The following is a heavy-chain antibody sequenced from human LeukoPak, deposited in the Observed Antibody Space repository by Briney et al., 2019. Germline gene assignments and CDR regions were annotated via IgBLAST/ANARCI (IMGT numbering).Heavy chain of an antibody. D-gene: IGHD2-2*01. CDR1: GGSISSYY. CDR3: AREVSCSSTSCDYYYYYMDV. J-gene: IGHJ6*03. V-gene: IGHV4-59*01. Sequence: SETLSLTCTVSGGSISSYYWSWIRQPPGKGLEWIGYIYYSGSTNYNPSLKSRVTISADTSKNQFSLKLSSVTAADTAVYYCAREVSCSSTSCDYYYYYMDVWGKGTTVTVSS. CDR2: IYYSGST.